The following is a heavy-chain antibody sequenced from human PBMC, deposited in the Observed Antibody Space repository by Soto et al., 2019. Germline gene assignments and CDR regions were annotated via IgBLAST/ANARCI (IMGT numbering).Heavy chain of an antibody. CDR2: IYYSGST. Sequence: SETLSLTCTFSVGSIISGDYYWSWIRQPPGKGLEWIGYIYYSGSTYYNPSLKSRVTISVDASKNQFSLKLSSVTAADTAVYYCARGLGSYYYYGMDVWGQGTTVTVSS. CDR3: ARGLGSYYYYGMDV. CDR1: VGSIISGDYY. J-gene: IGHJ6*02. D-gene: IGHD6-19*01. V-gene: IGHV4-30-4*01.